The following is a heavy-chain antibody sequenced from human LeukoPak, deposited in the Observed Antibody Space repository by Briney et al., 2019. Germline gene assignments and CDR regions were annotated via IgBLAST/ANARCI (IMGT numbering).Heavy chain of an antibody. D-gene: IGHD6-13*01. Sequence: GASVKVSCKASGYTFTSYGISWVRQAPGQGLEWMGWISAYNGNTNYAQKLQGRVTMTTDTSTSTAYMELRSLRSDDTAVYYCARNSIAAAVYWFDPWGQGTLVTVSS. CDR2: ISAYNGNT. CDR3: ARNSIAAAVYWFDP. V-gene: IGHV1-18*01. J-gene: IGHJ5*02. CDR1: GYTFTSYG.